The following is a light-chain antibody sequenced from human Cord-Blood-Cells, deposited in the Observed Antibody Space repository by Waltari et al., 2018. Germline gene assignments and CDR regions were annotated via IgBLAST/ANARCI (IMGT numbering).Light chain of an antibody. Sequence: DIQMTQSPSSLSASVGDRVTITCQASQDISNYLNWYQQKPGKAPKLLIYDASKLETGVPSRCSGSGSGTDFTFTISSLQPEDIATYYCQQYDNLPWTFGQGTKVEIK. CDR3: QQYDNLPWT. V-gene: IGKV1-33*01. CDR2: DAS. J-gene: IGKJ1*01. CDR1: QDISNY.